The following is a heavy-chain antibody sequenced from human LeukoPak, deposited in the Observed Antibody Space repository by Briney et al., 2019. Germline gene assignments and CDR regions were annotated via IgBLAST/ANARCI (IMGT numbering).Heavy chain of an antibody. CDR1: GGSISSSSYY. V-gene: IGHV4-39*01. J-gene: IGHJ6*03. Sequence: SETLSLTCTVSGGSISSSSYYWGWIRQPPGKGLEWIGSIYYSGSTYYNPSLKSRVTISVDTSKNQFSLKLSSVTAADTAVYYCARHLGVCGARRYKCYYYMDVWGKGTTVTVSS. CDR2: IYYSGST. D-gene: IGHD1-1*01. CDR3: ARHLGVCGARRYKCYYYMDV.